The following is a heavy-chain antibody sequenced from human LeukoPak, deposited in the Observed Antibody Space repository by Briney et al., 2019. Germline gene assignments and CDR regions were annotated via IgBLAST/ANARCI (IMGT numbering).Heavy chain of an antibody. CDR1: GFTFSSYS. Sequence: GGSLRLSCAASGFTFSSYSINWVRQAPGKGLEWVSYISSSSSSTIYYADSVKGRFTISRDNAKNSLYLQMNSLRAADTAVYYCARLPVVPAAIIYYYYYYMDVWGKGTTVTVSS. D-gene: IGHD2-2*01. CDR3: ARLPVVPAAIIYYYYYYMDV. J-gene: IGHJ6*03. CDR2: ISSSSSSTI. V-gene: IGHV3-48*01.